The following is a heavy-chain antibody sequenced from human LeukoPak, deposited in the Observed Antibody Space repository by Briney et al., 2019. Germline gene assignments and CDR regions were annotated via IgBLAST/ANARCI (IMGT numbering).Heavy chain of an antibody. D-gene: IGHD3-3*01. Sequence: GGSLRLSCEASGFTFSSYWMSWVRQAPGKGLEWVANIKQDGSEKYYVDSVKGRFTISRDNAKNSLYLQMNSLKAEDTAVYYCARKSSIAIYNNWFDPWGQGTLVTVSS. CDR1: GFTFSSYW. CDR3: ARKSSIAIYNNWFDP. V-gene: IGHV3-7*01. CDR2: IKQDGSEK. J-gene: IGHJ5*02.